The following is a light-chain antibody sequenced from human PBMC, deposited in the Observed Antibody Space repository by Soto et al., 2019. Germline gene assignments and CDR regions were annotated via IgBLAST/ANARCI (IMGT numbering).Light chain of an antibody. CDR3: PQSYSTPRT. Sequence: DIQMTQSPSSLSASVGDRVTITCRASQSISTYLNWYQQKVGKAPKLLIYAASSLQRGVPSRFSGSGSGTDFTLTISSLQPDDFATYYCPQSYSTPRTFGQGTKLESK. CDR1: QSISTY. V-gene: IGKV1-39*01. J-gene: IGKJ2*02. CDR2: AAS.